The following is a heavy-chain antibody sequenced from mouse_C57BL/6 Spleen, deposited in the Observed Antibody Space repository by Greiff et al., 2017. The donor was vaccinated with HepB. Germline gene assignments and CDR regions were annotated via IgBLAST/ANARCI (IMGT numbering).Heavy chain of an antibody. Sequence: EVQLQQSGPELVKPGASVKIPCKASGYTFTDHNMDWVKQSHGKSLEWIGDINPNNGGTIYNQKFKGKATLTVDKSSSTAYMELRSLTSEDTAVYDCARLDHYGSSFYAMDYWGQGTSVTVSS. CDR1: GYTFTDHN. CDR3: ARLDHYGSSFYAMDY. D-gene: IGHD1-1*01. J-gene: IGHJ4*01. CDR2: INPNNGGT. V-gene: IGHV1-18*01.